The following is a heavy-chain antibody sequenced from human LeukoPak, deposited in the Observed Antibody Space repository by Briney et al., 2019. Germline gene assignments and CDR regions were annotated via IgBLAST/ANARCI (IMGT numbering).Heavy chain of an antibody. J-gene: IGHJ3*02. CDR1: GYTFTSYG. V-gene: IGHV1-18*01. CDR2: ISAYNGNT. D-gene: IGHD3-10*01. Sequence: GASVKVSCKASGYTFTSYGISWVRQAPGQGLEWMGWISAYNGNTNYAQKLQGRVTMTTDTSTSTAYMELRSLRSDDTAVYYCARDLITMVRGDAFDIWGQGTMVTVSS. CDR3: ARDLITMVRGDAFDI.